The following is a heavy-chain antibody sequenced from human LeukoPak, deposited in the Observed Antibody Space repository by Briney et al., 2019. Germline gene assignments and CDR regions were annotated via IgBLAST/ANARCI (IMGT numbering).Heavy chain of an antibody. CDR1: GLTFSSYW. CDR2: IKQDGSEK. Sequence: GGSLRLSCAASGLTFSSYWMSWVRQAPGKGLEWVANIKQDGSEKYYVDSVKGRFTISRDNAKNSLYLQMNSLRVEDTDVYYCARDVGASAPDAFDIWGQGTMVTVSS. D-gene: IGHD1-26*01. J-gene: IGHJ3*02. CDR3: ARDVGASAPDAFDI. V-gene: IGHV3-7*01.